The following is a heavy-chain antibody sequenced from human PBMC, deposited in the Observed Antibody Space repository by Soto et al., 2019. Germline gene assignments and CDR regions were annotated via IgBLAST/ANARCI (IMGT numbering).Heavy chain of an antibody. V-gene: IGHV3-21*01. CDR1: GFTFSSYS. CDR2: ISSSSSYI. CDR3: ARGLGYCSGGSCPNGMDV. D-gene: IGHD2-15*01. J-gene: IGHJ6*02. Sequence: GGSLRLSCAASGFTFSSYSMTWVRQAPGKGLEWVSSISSSSSYIYYADSVKGRFTISRDNAKNSLYLQMNSLRAEDTAVYYCARGLGYCSGGSCPNGMDVWGQGTTVTVSS.